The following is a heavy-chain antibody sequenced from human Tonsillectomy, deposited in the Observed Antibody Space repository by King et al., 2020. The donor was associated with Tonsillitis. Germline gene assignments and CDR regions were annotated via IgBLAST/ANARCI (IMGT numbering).Heavy chain of an antibody. J-gene: IGHJ4*02. CDR2: MNPNSGGT. D-gene: IGHD3-3*01. V-gene: IGHV1-2*02. CDR1: GYMFTGFH. Sequence: QVQLVESGAEVKKPGASVKVSCKASGYMFTGFHMHWVRQAPGQGLEWMGWMNPNSGGTNYAQKFQGRVTMTRDTSISTAYMEVSRLRSDDTAVYYCARGADLEWPYFDYWGQGTLVTVSS. CDR3: ARGADLEWPYFDY.